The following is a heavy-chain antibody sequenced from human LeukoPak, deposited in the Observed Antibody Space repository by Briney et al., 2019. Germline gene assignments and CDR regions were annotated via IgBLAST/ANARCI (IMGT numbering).Heavy chain of an antibody. CDR1: GYTFTSYG. D-gene: IGHD2-2*01. V-gene: IGHV1-18*01. J-gene: IGHJ5*02. CDR2: ISAYNGNT. Sequence: ASVKVSCKASGYTFTSYGISWVRQAPGQGLEWMGWISAYNGNTNYAQKLQGRVTMTTDTSTSTAYMELRSLRSDDTAVYYCARGRTAAAVKAFWFDPWGQGTLVTVSS. CDR3: ARGRTAAAVKAFWFDP.